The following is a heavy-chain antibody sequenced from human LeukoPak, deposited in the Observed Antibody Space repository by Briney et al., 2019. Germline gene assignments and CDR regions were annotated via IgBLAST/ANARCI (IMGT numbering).Heavy chain of an antibody. CDR2: ISGSGSTI. V-gene: IGHV3-23*01. Sequence: GGSLRLSCAASGFTFSSYAMSWVRQAPGKGLEWVSAISGSGSTIYYADSVKGRFTISRDNAKNSLYLQMNSLRAEDTAVYYCARGPCSSTSCYNFDYWGQGTLVTVSS. D-gene: IGHD2-2*02. CDR1: GFTFSSYA. CDR3: ARGPCSSTSCYNFDY. J-gene: IGHJ4*02.